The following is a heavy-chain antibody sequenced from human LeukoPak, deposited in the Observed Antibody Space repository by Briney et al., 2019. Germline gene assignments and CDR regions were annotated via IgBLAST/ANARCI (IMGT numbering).Heavy chain of an antibody. Sequence: SETLSLTCTVSGGSISSSSYYWSWIRQPAGKGLEWIGRIYTSGSTNYNPFLKSRVTISVDTSKNQFSLKLSSVTAADTAVYYCARAGITMVRGVISPFDYWGQGTLVTVSS. J-gene: IGHJ4*02. CDR3: ARAGITMVRGVISPFDY. CDR2: IYTSGST. CDR1: GGSISSSSYY. D-gene: IGHD3-10*01. V-gene: IGHV4-61*02.